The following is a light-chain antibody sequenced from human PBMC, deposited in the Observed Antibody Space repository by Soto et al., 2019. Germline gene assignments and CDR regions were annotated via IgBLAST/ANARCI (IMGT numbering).Light chain of an antibody. J-gene: IGKJ5*01. CDR3: QHYGTSQIT. Sequence: IVVTQSPGTLSSSPGERATLSCRASQSVSGEFITWYQQKPGQPPRLLIHDASSRATGIPDRFSGSGSGTDFTLTISRLEPEDFAVYYCQHYGTSQITFGQGTRLEI. CDR1: QSVSGEF. CDR2: DAS. V-gene: IGKV3-20*01.